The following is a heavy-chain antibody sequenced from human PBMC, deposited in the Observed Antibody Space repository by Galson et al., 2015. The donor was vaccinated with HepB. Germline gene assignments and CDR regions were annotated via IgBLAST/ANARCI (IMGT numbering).Heavy chain of an antibody. V-gene: IGHV2-70*11. Sequence: PSLVKPTQTLTLTCTFSGFSLSTSEMCVSWIRQPPGKALEWLARIDWDDDKYYSTSLKTRLTISKDTSKNQVVLTMTNMDPVDTATYYCARFTRIVVSSGHYYGMDVWGQGTTVTVSS. CDR1: GFSLSTSEMC. J-gene: IGHJ6*02. CDR2: IDWDDDK. CDR3: ARFTRIVVSSGHYYGMDV. D-gene: IGHD1-26*01.